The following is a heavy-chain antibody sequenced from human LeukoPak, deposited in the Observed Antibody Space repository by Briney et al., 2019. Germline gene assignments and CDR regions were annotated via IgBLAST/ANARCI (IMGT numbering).Heavy chain of an antibody. CDR1: GYNFAGFY. J-gene: IGHJ4*02. Sequence: ASVKVYCKASGYNFAGFYMHWVRQAPGHGLEWMGWINPNSGGTNYAQTFQGRVTVTSDTTMSTAYMELTRLTSDDSAMYYCARSKYDVLTGSPDYWGQGTLVTVSS. CDR2: INPNSGGT. D-gene: IGHD3-9*01. V-gene: IGHV1-2*02. CDR3: ARSKYDVLTGSPDY.